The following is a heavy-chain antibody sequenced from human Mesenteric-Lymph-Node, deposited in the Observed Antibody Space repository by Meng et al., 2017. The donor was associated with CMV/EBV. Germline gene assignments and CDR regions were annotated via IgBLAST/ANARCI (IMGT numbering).Heavy chain of an antibody. D-gene: IGHD1-14*01. V-gene: IGHV1-8*01. J-gene: IGHJ4*02. CDR1: GYTFTSYD. CDR3: ARGFYNWNHQHPNDY. CDR2: MNPNSGNT. Sequence: SVKVSCKASGYTFTSYDINWVRQATGQGLEWMGWMNPNSGNTGYAQKFQGRVTMTRNTSISTAYMEVSSLRSEDTAVYYCARGFYNWNHQHPNDYWGQGTLVTVSS.